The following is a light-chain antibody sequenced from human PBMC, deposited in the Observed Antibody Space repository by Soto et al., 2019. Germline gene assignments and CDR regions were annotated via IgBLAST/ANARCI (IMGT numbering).Light chain of an antibody. CDR1: QSVNSSY. Sequence: IGLTHCPYTLSLSPGERVTLSCRASQSVNSSYLAWYQHKPGQAPRLLIYGASTRATGIPARFSGSGSGTEFTLIISSLQSEDSAVYYCQQYNSWLWTFGQGTKVDIK. CDR3: QQYNSWLWT. V-gene: IGKV3-15*01. J-gene: IGKJ1*01. CDR2: GAS.